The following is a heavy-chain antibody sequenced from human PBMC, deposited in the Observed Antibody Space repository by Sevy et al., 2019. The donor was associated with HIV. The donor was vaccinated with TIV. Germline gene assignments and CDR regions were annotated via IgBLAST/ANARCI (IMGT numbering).Heavy chain of an antibody. J-gene: IGHJ4*02. CDR3: VSLFLSYRSGWSYFDY. V-gene: IGHV3-66*02. Sequence: GGSLRLSCAISGFTVNDKYIIWVRQAPGKGLEWVSVIFSSGSTYYADSAKGRFTIPRDNSKNTVDLQMNSVRAGDTAVYYCVSLFLSYRSGWSYFDYWGQGTLVTVSS. CDR2: IFSSGST. D-gene: IGHD6-19*01. CDR1: GFTVNDKY.